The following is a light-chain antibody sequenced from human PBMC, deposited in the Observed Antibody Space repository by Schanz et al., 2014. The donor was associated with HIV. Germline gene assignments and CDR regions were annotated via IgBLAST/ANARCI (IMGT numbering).Light chain of an antibody. CDR2: GAS. J-gene: IGKJ4*01. CDR1: QNVRSNY. Sequence: EIVMTQSPAILSLSPGERATLSCRASQNVRSNYLAWYQQKPGQAPRLLIYGASIRATGIPDRFSGSGSGTDFTLTISRLEPEDFAVYYCQQYGSSPRTFGGGTKVEIK. CDR3: QQYGSSPRT. V-gene: IGKV3-20*01.